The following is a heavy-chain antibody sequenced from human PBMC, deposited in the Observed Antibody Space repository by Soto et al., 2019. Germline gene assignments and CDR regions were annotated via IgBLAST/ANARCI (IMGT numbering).Heavy chain of an antibody. J-gene: IGHJ3*01. V-gene: IGHV1-18*01. CDR1: GYTFTTYG. Sequence: QVQLVQSGAEVKKPGASVQVSCKASGYTFTTYGISWIRQAPGQGLEWMGWISAYNGNTNYAQKFQGRVTMTTDTSTSTAYMELRSLRSDDTAVYYCARVVVLITPEAFDVWGQGTMVTVSS. D-gene: IGHD3-16*01. CDR2: ISAYNGNT. CDR3: ARVVVLITPEAFDV.